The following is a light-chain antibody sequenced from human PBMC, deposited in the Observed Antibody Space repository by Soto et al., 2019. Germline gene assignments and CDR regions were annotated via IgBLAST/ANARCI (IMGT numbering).Light chain of an antibody. CDR3: QSYDSSLSGYVV. J-gene: IGLJ2*01. CDR1: SSNIGAGYD. CDR2: GNS. V-gene: IGLV1-40*01. Sequence: QSVLTQPPSVSGAPGQRVTISCTGNSSNIGAGYDVHWYQQLPGTAPKLLIYGNSNRPSGVPDRFSGSKSGTSASLAITGLQAEDEADYYCQSYDSSLSGYVVFGGGTKLTV.